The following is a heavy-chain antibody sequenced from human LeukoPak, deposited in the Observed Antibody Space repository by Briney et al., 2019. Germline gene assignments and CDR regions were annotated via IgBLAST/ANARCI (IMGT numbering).Heavy chain of an antibody. V-gene: IGHV1-2*06. CDR1: GYTFTGYY. CDR3: ARGLGWYVYWFDP. J-gene: IGHJ5*02. Sequence: ASVKVSCKASGYTFTGYYMHWVRQAPGQGLEWMGRINPNSGGTNYAQKFQGGVTMTRDTSISTAYMELSRLRSDDTAVYYCARGLGWYVYWFDPWGQGTLVTVSS. D-gene: IGHD6-19*01. CDR2: INPNSGGT.